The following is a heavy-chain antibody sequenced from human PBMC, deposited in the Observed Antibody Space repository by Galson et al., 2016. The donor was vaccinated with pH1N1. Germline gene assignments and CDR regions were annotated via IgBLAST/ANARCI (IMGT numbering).Heavy chain of an antibody. Sequence: SETLSLTCSVSGGSMRSYYWSWIRQSPGKGLEWLGYTYYTRSTTNYNPSLTSRFTISVDTSKNQFSLRLSSVTAADTAVYYCARGGGVFSAWFDPWGQGSLVTVSS. CDR2: TYYTRSTT. V-gene: IGHV4-59*01. D-gene: IGHD3-10*02. CDR1: GGSMRSYY. CDR3: ARGGGVFSAWFDP. J-gene: IGHJ5*02.